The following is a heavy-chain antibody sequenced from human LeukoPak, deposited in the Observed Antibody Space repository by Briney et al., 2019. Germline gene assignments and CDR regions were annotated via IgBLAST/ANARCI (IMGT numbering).Heavy chain of an antibody. CDR1: GGSISSSSYY. D-gene: IGHD6-6*01. V-gene: IGHV4-39*01. J-gene: IGHJ4*02. CDR2: IYYSGST. Sequence: PSETLSLTCSVSGGSISSSSYYWGWLRQPPGKGLEWIGNIYYSGSTYYNPSLKSRVTISVDTSKNQFSLKLSSVTAADTAVYYCARHAYRSSCFDYWGLGTLVTVSS. CDR3: ARHAYRSSCFDY.